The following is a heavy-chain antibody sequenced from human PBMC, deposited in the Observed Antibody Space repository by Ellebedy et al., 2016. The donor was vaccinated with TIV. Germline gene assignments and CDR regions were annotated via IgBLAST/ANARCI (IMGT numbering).Heavy chain of an antibody. D-gene: IGHD2-8*01. J-gene: IGHJ4*02. CDR2: IVNSGRDT. CDR3: ARDGREWSRDL. Sequence: GGSLRLXXAASGFPFNTAGMTWVRQAPGEGLEWVATIVNSGRDTYYADPLKGRFTVSRDNTRNSVYLQMDSLTVEDTAVYYCARDGREWSRDLWGQGTLVTVSS. V-gene: IGHV3-21*06. CDR1: GFPFNTAG.